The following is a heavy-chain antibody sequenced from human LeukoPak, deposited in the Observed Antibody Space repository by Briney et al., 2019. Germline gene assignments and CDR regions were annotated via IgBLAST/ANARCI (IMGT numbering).Heavy chain of an antibody. CDR3: ARGGPNYGDESGFDY. D-gene: IGHD4-17*01. J-gene: IGHJ4*02. CDR1: GYTFTSYG. Sequence: ASVKVSCKASGYTFTSYGISWVRQAPGQGLEWMGWISAYNGNTNYAQKLQGRVIMTTDTSTSTAYMELRSLRSDDTAVYYCARGGPNYGDESGFDYWGQGTLVTVSS. V-gene: IGHV1-18*01. CDR2: ISAYNGNT.